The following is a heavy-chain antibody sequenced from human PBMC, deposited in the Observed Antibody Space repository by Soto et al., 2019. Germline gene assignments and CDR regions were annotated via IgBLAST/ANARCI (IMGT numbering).Heavy chain of an antibody. V-gene: IGHV1-8*01. CDR2: INPNSGNI. CDR3: ARGRASGSYYLLDY. D-gene: IGHD3-10*01. CDR1: GNTFTSYD. Sequence: ASVKVSCKASGNTFTSYDINWVRQATGHGLEWMGWINPNSGNIGYAQRFQGRVTMTRDTAIRTAYMEVSRLRSDDTAVYYCARGRASGSYYLLDYWGQGTLVTVSS. J-gene: IGHJ4*02.